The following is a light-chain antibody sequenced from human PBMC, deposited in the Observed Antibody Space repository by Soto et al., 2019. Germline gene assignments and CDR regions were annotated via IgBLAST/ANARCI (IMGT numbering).Light chain of an antibody. CDR1: QSVLYSSNNKNY. CDR2: WAS. Sequence: DIVMTQSPDSLAVSLGERATINCKYSQSVLYSSNNKNYLAWYQQKPGQPPKLVIYWASTRESGVPDRFTGRGSGTDFTLTISSLQAEDVAVYYCQQYYSRPITFGQGTRLEIK. V-gene: IGKV4-1*01. CDR3: QQYYSRPIT. J-gene: IGKJ5*01.